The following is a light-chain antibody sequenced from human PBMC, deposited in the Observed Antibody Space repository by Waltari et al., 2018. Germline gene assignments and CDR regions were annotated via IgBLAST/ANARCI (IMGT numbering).Light chain of an antibody. J-gene: IGKJ1*01. V-gene: IGKV3-20*01. CDR1: QSISRAY. CDR3: QQYVSSPWT. Sequence: EIVLTPSTGTLSLSQGERATLSCRASQSISRAYLAWYQQRPGQPPKLLIYGTSNIEAGVPSRFSGSGSGTDFTLTISRLEPEDFALYYCQQYVSSPWTFGQGTKVEIK. CDR2: GTS.